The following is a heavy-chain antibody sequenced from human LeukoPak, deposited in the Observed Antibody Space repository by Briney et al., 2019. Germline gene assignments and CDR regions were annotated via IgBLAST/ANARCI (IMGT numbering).Heavy chain of an antibody. CDR2: ISSSSSYI. CDR1: GFTFSSYS. Sequence: GGSLRLSCAASGFTFSSYSMNWVRQAPRKGLEWVSSISSSSSYIYYADSVKGRFTISRDNAKNSLYLQMNSLRAEDTAVYYCARDQVADRSDYWGQGTLVTVSS. J-gene: IGHJ4*02. D-gene: IGHD6-19*01. CDR3: ARDQVADRSDY. V-gene: IGHV3-21*01.